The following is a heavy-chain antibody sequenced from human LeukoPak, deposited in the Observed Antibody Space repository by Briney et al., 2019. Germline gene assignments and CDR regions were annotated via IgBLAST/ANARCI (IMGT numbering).Heavy chain of an antibody. CDR3: ARAHCSSTSCKPYYYYYYYMDV. D-gene: IGHD2-2*01. J-gene: IGHJ6*03. V-gene: IGHV4-4*02. CDR2: IYHSGST. Sequence: PSGTLSLTCAVSGGSISSSNWWSWVRQPPGKGLEWIGEIYHSGSTYYNPSLKSRVTISVDTSKNQFSLKLSSVTAADTAVYYCARAHCSSTSCKPYYYYYYYMDVWGKGTTVTVSS. CDR1: GGSISSSNW.